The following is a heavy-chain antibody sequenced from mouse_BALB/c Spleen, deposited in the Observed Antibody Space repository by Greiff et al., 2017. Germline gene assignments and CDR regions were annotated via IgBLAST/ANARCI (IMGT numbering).Heavy chain of an antibody. J-gene: IGHJ2*01. Sequence: EVKLVESGGDLVKPGGSLKLSCAASGFTFSSYGMSWVRQTPDKRLEWVATISSGGSYTYYPDSVKGRFTISRDNAKNTLYLQMVSLKSEDTAMYYCARHEWTPYYFDYWGQGTTLTVSS. V-gene: IGHV5-6*02. CDR1: GFTFSSYG. CDR3: ARHEWTPYYFDY. CDR2: ISSGGSYT.